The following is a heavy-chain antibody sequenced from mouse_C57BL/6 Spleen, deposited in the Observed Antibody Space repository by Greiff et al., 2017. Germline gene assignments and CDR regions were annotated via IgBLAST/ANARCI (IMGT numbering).Heavy chain of an antibody. CDR2: IDPSDSYT. CDR3: ARRVSSGYEMDY. Sequence: VQLQQPGAELVKPGASVKLSCKASGYTFTSYWMQWVKQRPGQGLEWIGEIDPSDSYTNYNQKFKGKATLTVDTSSSTAYMQLSSLTSEDSAVYYCARRVSSGYEMDYWGQGTSVTVSS. V-gene: IGHV1-50*01. J-gene: IGHJ4*01. D-gene: IGHD3-2*02. CDR1: GYTFTSYW.